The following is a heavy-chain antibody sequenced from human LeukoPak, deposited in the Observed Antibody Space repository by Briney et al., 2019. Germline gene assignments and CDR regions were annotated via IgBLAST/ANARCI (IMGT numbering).Heavy chain of an antibody. CDR2: INSDGRSA. Sequence: GGSLRLSCAASGFTFSSYWMHWVRQAPGKGPVWVSRINSDGRSASYADSVKGRFTISRDNSKNTLYLQMNSLRAEDTAVYYCARDAGGYGMDVWGQGTTVTASS. CDR3: ARDAGGYGMDV. J-gene: IGHJ6*02. CDR1: GFTFSSYW. D-gene: IGHD2-8*02. V-gene: IGHV3-74*01.